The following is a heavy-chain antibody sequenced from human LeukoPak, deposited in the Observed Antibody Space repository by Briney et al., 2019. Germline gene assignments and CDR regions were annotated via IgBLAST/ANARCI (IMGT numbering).Heavy chain of an antibody. Sequence: NPSETLSLTCTVSGGSISSGGYYWSWIRQHPGKGLEWIGYIYYSGSTDYSPSLKSRLAMSVDTSKNQFSLKLSSVTAADTAVYYCARHPGRLFDYWGQGTLVTVSS. J-gene: IGHJ4*02. CDR2: IYYSGST. CDR3: ARHPGRLFDY. CDR1: GGSISSGGYY. V-gene: IGHV4-31*03.